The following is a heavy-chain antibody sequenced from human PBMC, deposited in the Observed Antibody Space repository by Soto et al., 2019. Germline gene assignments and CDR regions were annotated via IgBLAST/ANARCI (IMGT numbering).Heavy chain of an antibody. D-gene: IGHD3-3*01. CDR1: GYNFAGYW. Sequence: PGESLKISCKGSGYNFAGYWIAWVRQMPGKGLELMGIIYPSDSDTRYRPSFQGQVTISADKSISSAYLQWSSLRASDTAMYYCARGGVSTRTFGYWGQVTPVTVSS. J-gene: IGHJ4*02. V-gene: IGHV5-51*01. CDR2: IYPSDSDT. CDR3: ARGGVSTRTFGY.